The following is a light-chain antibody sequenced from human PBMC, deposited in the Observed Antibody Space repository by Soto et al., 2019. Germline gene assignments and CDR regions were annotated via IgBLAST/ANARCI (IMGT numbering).Light chain of an antibody. Sequence: SYELTQPPSVSVSPGQTARITCSGDALPKQYAYWYQQKPGQAPVLVIYKDSERPSGIPERFSGSSSGTTVTLTISGVQAEDEADYYCQSADSSGTYKVFGGGTKGTVL. J-gene: IGLJ2*01. CDR1: ALPKQY. CDR3: QSADSSGTYKV. V-gene: IGLV3-25*03. CDR2: KDS.